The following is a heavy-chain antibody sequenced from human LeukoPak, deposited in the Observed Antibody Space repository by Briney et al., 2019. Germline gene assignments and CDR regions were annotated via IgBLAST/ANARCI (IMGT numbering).Heavy chain of an antibody. CDR3: ARDYYSDSSGYPFDY. D-gene: IGHD3-22*01. CDR1: AFTFSVYT. J-gene: IGHJ4*02. CDR2: ISSASNHI. Sequence: GGSLRLSCAGSAFTFSVYTMNWVRQAPGKGLEWVSSISSASNHIYYADSVKGRFTISRDNAKNSLYLQMNSLRAEDTAVYYCARDYYSDSSGYPFDYWGQGTLVTVSS. V-gene: IGHV3-21*01.